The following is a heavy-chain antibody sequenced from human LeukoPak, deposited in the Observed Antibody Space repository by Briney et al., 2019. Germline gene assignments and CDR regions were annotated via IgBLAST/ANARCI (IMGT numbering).Heavy chain of an antibody. CDR3: ARDLRGSPMDV. CDR1: GDSIDSGYH. V-gene: IGHV4-31*03. J-gene: IGHJ6*03. D-gene: IGHD1-26*01. Sequence: SQTLSLTCTVSGDSIDSGYHWSWIRQQPGKGLEWIGNIYYNGRTYYKTSLKSRIIISVDMSKNQISLQLSSVTAADTAVYYCARDLRGSPMDVWGKGTPVAVSS. CDR2: IYYNGRT.